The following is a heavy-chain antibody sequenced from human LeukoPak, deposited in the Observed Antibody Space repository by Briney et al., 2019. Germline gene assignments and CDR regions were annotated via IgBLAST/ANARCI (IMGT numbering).Heavy chain of an antibody. CDR2: TISKTDGGTT. D-gene: IGHD4-23*01. J-gene: IGHJ6*03. Sequence: GESLRLSWAVSGPTSSVYYTSWVRPAAGEGLEWVGRTISKTDGGTTDYAAPVKGKFTISRDDSKNTLYLKMTSLKTEDTAVYYCTTGPVDHPPRYYYYYYYMDVWGKGTTVTVSS. CDR3: TTGPVDHPPRYYYYYYYMDV. CDR1: GPTSSVYY. V-gene: IGHV3-15*01.